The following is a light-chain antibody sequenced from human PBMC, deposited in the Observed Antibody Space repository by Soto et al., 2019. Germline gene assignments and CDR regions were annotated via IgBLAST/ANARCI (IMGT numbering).Light chain of an antibody. CDR1: QSVSSSY. J-gene: IGKJ2*03. CDR3: QQYGGSPLYS. CDR2: GAS. Sequence: ESVLTQSPGTLSLSPGERATLSCRASQSVSSSYLAWYQQKPGQAPRLLIYGASTRATGIPVRFSGSRSATDFTLTISRLEPEDFAAYYCQQYGGSPLYSFGQGTRLEIK. V-gene: IGKV3-20*01.